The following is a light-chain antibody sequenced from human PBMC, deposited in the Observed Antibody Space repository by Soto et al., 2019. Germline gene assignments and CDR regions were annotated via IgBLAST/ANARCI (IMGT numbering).Light chain of an antibody. CDR1: SSDVGGYKY. J-gene: IGLJ1*01. V-gene: IGLV2-14*01. CDR3: NSITSSSTYV. CDR2: HVS. Sequence: QSALTQPASVSGSPGQSITISCTGTSSDVGGYKYVSWYQQHPGKAPKLMIYHVSNRPSGVSNRFSGSKSGNTASLTISGLQAEDEADYYCNSITSSSTYVFGTGTKLTVL.